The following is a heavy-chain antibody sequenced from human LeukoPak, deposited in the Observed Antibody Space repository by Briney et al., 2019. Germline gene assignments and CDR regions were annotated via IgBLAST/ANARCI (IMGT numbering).Heavy chain of an antibody. Sequence: GASVKVSCKSSGYTFTAYSIHWVRQAPGQGLEWVGSINPNGGDTKYSQRFQGRVTMTRDTSISTTYMELSGLTSDDTAVYYCVRGYYDSGSPRLDYWGQGTLLTVSS. V-gene: IGHV1-2*02. CDR2: INPNGGDT. CDR3: VRGYYDSGSPRLDY. CDR1: GYTFTAYS. D-gene: IGHD3-22*01. J-gene: IGHJ4*02.